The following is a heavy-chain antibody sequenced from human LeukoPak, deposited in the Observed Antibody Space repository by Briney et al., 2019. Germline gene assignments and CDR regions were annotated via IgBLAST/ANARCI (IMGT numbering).Heavy chain of an antibody. J-gene: IGHJ4*02. CDR3: ARDYSSSCWI. CDR1: GFTFSNYT. V-gene: IGHV3-21*01. Sequence: PGGSLRLSCAASGFTFSNYTMNRVRQAPGKGLEWVSYISSSSSYISYADSLKGRFTISRDNAKNSLYLQMNSLRAEDTAVYYCARDYSSSCWIWGQGTLVTVSS. D-gene: IGHD6-13*01. CDR2: ISSSSSYI.